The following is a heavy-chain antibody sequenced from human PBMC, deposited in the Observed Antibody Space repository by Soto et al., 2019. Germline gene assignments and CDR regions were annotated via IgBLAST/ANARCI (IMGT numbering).Heavy chain of an antibody. Sequence: EVQLVESGGGLVKPGGSLRLSCAASGFTFSSYSMNWVRQAPGKGLEWVSSISSSSSYIYYADSVKGRFTISRDNAKNSLYLQMNSLRAEDTAVYYCARDGDYGGTLVFDYWGQGTMVTVSS. CDR3: ARDGDYGGTLVFDY. V-gene: IGHV3-21*01. CDR2: ISSSSSYI. D-gene: IGHD4-17*01. CDR1: GFTFSSYS. J-gene: IGHJ4*03.